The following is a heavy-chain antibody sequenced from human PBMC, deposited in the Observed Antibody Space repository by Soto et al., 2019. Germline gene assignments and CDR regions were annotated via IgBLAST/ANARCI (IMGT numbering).Heavy chain of an antibody. V-gene: IGHV3-74*01. J-gene: IGHJ6*03. CDR3: ARGDCVGGPCYSLAGSFYYYMDV. D-gene: IGHD2-15*01. CDR2: INSDGSVS. Sequence: EVQLVESGGGLVQPGGSLRLSCAASGFTFSNYWMYWVRQAPGKGLVWVSRINSDGSVSSYADSVKGRLTISRDNVKKTLYLQMNSLRAEDTAVYYCARGDCVGGPCYSLAGSFYYYMDVWGKGTTVTVS. CDR1: GFTFSNYW.